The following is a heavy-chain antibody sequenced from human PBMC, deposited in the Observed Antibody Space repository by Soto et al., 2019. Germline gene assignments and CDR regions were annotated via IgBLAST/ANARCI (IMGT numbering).Heavy chain of an antibody. Sequence: PSETLSLTCVVSGYAINTGYYWGWIRQPPGKGLEWIGSMYHAGVIYYNPSLQSRVTISMDTAKNQFSLKLTSVTAADTAVYFCVRDPGGSGGGFYLSHYYGVDVWGQGTTVTVYS. J-gene: IGHJ6*02. D-gene: IGHD2-21*01. CDR1: GYAINTGYY. CDR3: VRDPGGSGGGFYLSHYYGVDV. V-gene: IGHV4-38-2*02. CDR2: MYHAGVI.